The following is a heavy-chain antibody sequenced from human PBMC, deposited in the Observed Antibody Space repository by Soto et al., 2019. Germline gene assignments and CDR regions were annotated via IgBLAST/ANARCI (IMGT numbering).Heavy chain of an antibody. CDR1: GFTFSSYE. CDR2: ISSSGSNI. Sequence: PGGSLRLSCAASGFTFSSYEMNWVRQAPGKGLEWVSYISSSGSNIYYADSVKGRFTISRDNAKNSLYLQMNSLRAEDTAVYYCARDYGDYAYYYGMDVWGQGTTVTVS. CDR3: ARDYGDYAYYYGMDV. J-gene: IGHJ6*02. D-gene: IGHD4-17*01. V-gene: IGHV3-48*03.